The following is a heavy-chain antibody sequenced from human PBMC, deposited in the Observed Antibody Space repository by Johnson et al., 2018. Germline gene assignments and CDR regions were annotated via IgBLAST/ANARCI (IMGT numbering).Heavy chain of an antibody. D-gene: IGHD5-18*01. CDR3: AKPGYSYAENDAFDI. V-gene: IGHV3-9*01. CDR1: GFTFDDYA. CDR2: LSWNSSTI. J-gene: IGHJ3*02. Sequence: VQLVESGGGLVQPGRSLRLSCAASGFTFDDYAMHWVRQAPGKGLEWVSGLSWNSSTIYYADSVKGRFTISRENAKNSLYLQMNSLRTEDTAVYYCAKPGYSYAENDAFDIWGQGTMVTVSS.